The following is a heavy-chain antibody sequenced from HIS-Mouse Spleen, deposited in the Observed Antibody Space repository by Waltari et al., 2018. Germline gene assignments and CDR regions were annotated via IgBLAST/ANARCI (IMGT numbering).Heavy chain of an antibody. CDR2: ISYDGNNK. V-gene: IGHV3-30*04. CDR3: ARAGDSSGWRDFDY. D-gene: IGHD6-19*01. J-gene: IGHJ4*02. Sequence: QVQLVESGGGVVQPGRSLRLSCAASGFTFSSHALHWVRQAPGKGREWVAVISYDGNNKYYADSVKGRFTISRDNSKNTLYLQMNSLRAEDTAVYYCARAGDSSGWRDFDYWGQGTLVTVSS. CDR1: GFTFSSHA.